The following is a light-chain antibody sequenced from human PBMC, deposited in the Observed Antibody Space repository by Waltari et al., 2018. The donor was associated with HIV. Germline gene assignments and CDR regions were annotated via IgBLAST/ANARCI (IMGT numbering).Light chain of an antibody. CDR3: CSHAGSTTLV. Sequence: QSALTQPASVSGSPGQSITISCTGTSSDVGPYNLVSWYQQHPGKAPKLMIYEVSKRPSGVSNRFSGSKSGNTASLTISGLQAEDEADYYCCSHAGSTTLVFGGGTRLTVL. CDR1: SSDVGPYNL. V-gene: IGLV2-23*02. J-gene: IGLJ3*02. CDR2: EVS.